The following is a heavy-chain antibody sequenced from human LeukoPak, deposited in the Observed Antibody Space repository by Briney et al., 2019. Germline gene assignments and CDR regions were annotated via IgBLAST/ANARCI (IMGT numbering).Heavy chain of an antibody. D-gene: IGHD2-15*01. CDR3: ARVMGYCSGGSCSPIPPPAP. CDR2: IYYSGST. J-gene: IGHJ5*02. CDR1: GGSISSYY. V-gene: IGHV4-59*01. Sequence: SETLSLTCTVSGGSISSYYWSWIRQPPGKGLEWIGYIYYSGSTNYNPSLKSRVTISVDTSKNQFSLKLSSVTAADTAVYYCARVMGYCSGGSCSPIPPPAPWGQGTLVTVSS.